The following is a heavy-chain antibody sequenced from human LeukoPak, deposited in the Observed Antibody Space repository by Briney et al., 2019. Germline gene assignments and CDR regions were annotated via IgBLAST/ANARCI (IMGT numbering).Heavy chain of an antibody. CDR3: ARVRWISYDFWSGYQD. Sequence: GASVKVSCKASGYTFTSYYMHWVRQATGQGLEWMGWMNPNSGNTGYAQKFQGRVTMTRNTSISTAYMELSSLRSEDTAVYYCARVRWISYDFWSGYQDWGQGTLVTVSS. CDR1: GYTFTSYY. D-gene: IGHD3-3*01. J-gene: IGHJ4*02. V-gene: IGHV1-8*02. CDR2: MNPNSGNT.